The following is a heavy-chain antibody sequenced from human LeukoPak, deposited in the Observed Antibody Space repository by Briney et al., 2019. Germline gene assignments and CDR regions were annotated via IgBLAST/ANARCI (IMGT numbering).Heavy chain of an antibody. CDR1: GASISSYY. Sequence: KASETLSLTCTVSGASISSYYWSWIRQPPGKGLEWIGYIYYSGSTNYNPALKSRVTISEATSKNQISLKLSSVTAADTAVYYCARVRGYYDSSGYDYWGQGTLVTVSS. J-gene: IGHJ4*02. V-gene: IGHV4-59*01. CDR3: ARVRGYYDSSGYDY. CDR2: IYYSGST. D-gene: IGHD3-22*01.